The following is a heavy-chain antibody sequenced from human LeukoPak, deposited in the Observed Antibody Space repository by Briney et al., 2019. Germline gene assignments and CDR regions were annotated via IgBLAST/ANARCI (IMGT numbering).Heavy chain of an antibody. Sequence: GASVKVSCKASGYTFTSYGTSWVRQAPGQGLEWMGWISAYNGNTNYAQKFQGRVTMTTDTSTSTAYMELRSLRSDDTAVYYCARDPGYCSSTSCLPGAPIDYWGQGTLVTVSS. CDR1: GYTFTSYG. V-gene: IGHV1-18*01. CDR3: ARDPGYCSSTSCLPGAPIDY. D-gene: IGHD2-2*01. J-gene: IGHJ4*02. CDR2: ISAYNGNT.